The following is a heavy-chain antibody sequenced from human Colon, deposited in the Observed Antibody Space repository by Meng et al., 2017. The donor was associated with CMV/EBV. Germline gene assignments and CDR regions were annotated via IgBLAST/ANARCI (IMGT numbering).Heavy chain of an antibody. CDR1: GFTFSNFW. Sequence: GESLKISCAVSGFTFSNFWMHWVRQGPGQGLVWLSRINNDGSTTTYADSMTGRFTMSRDNAKNTVYLQMNSLSAEDTGVYYCARAPPYSVSPPDYWGQGTLVTVSS. V-gene: IGHV3-74*01. CDR3: ARAPPYSVSPPDY. CDR2: INNDGSTT. J-gene: IGHJ4*02. D-gene: IGHD1-26*01.